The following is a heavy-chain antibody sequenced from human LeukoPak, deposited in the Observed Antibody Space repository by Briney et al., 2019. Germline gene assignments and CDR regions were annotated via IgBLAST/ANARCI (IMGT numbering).Heavy chain of an antibody. CDR2: ISGSGGST. CDR1: GFNFSSYS. V-gene: IGHV3-23*01. Sequence: PGGSLTLSCAASGFNFSSYSMNWVRQAPGKGLEWVSAISGSGGSTYYADSVKGRFTISRDNSKNTLYLQMNSLRAEDTAVYYCAKRQGYCGGGSCYVWFDPWGQGTLVTVSS. J-gene: IGHJ5*02. D-gene: IGHD2-15*01. CDR3: AKRQGYCGGGSCYVWFDP.